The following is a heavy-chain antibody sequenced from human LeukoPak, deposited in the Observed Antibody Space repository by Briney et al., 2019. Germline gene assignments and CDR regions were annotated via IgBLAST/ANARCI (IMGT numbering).Heavy chain of an antibody. Sequence: GSVKVSCKASGYSFTSYGITWVRQAPGQGLEWMTWISPNNGNTNYAQKFQGRVTMTTDTSTSTAFMELRRLRSDDTAVYYCARSDYYDTSGPARIFDYWGQGTLVTVSS. CDR2: ISPNNGNT. J-gene: IGHJ4*02. V-gene: IGHV1-18*01. CDR1: GYSFTSYG. CDR3: ARSDYYDTSGPARIFDY. D-gene: IGHD3-22*01.